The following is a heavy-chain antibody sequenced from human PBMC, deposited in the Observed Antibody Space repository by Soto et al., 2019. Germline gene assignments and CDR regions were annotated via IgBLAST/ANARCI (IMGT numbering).Heavy chain of an antibody. Sequence: QVQLVESGGGVVQPGRSLRLSCAASGFTFSSYHMHWVRQVLGKGLEWVAVIWNDGSNKYYADSVKGRFTVSRDNSKNTLYLHMNSLRVEDTAVYYCARIGTWAMNFDYWGQVTLVTVSS. CDR2: IWNDGSNK. V-gene: IGHV3-33*01. D-gene: IGHD7-27*01. CDR3: ARIGTWAMNFDY. J-gene: IGHJ4*02. CDR1: GFTFSSYH.